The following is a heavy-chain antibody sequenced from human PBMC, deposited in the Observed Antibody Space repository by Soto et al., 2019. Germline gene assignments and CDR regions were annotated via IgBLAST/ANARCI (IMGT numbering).Heavy chain of an antibody. CDR3: AKDRMPVSGTLFDF. D-gene: IGHD6-19*01. Sequence: GGSLRLSCAASGFTFSSYWMHWVRQAPGKGLVWVSRINSDGSSTSYADSVKGRFTISRDNSKNTVYLQMNSLRGEDTAVYYCAKDRMPVSGTLFDFWGQGILVTVSS. V-gene: IGHV3-74*01. CDR2: INSDGSST. J-gene: IGHJ4*02. CDR1: GFTFSSYW.